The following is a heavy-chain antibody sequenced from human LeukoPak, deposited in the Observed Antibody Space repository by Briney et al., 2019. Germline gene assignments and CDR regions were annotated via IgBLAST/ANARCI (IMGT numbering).Heavy chain of an antibody. J-gene: IGHJ5*02. CDR1: GFTFDDYA. D-gene: IGHD5-24*01. Sequence: GGSLRLSCAASGFTFDDYAMHWVRQAPGKGLEWVSGISWNSGNIGYADSVKGRFTISRDNAKNSLYLQMNSLRAEDTALYYCAKDSWPRGGYNPNWFDPWGQGTLVTVSS. CDR3: AKDSWPRGGYNPNWFDP. CDR2: ISWNSGNI. V-gene: IGHV3-9*01.